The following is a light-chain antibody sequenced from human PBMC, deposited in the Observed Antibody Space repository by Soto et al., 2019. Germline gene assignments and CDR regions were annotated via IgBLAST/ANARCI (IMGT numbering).Light chain of an antibody. CDR2: GAS. Sequence: EILLTQSPGTLSLSPGERATLSCRASQSVSSSYLSWYQLKPGQAPRLLIYGASSRATGIPDRFIGSGSGTDFTLTISRLEPEDFAVYYCQQYGYSFRAFGQGTKVEL. CDR3: QQYGYSFRA. J-gene: IGKJ1*01. V-gene: IGKV3-20*01. CDR1: QSVSSSY.